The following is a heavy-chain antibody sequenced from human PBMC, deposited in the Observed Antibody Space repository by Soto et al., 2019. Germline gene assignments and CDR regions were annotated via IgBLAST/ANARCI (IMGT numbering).Heavy chain of an antibody. Sequence: SAPKPVNQTHPLTQKCTLSGFSLTNSEGRVARIRQPPGKALEWLALIYSGDDKRYSPSLKDRLAISKDTSSNQVVLTITNIDPGDTATYFCAHAGDYDLLTLDHWGAGALGTVS. CDR1: GFSLTNSEGR. CDR3: AHAGDYDLLTLDH. J-gene: IGHJ5*02. CDR2: IYSGDDK. V-gene: IGHV2-5*02. D-gene: IGHD4-17*01.